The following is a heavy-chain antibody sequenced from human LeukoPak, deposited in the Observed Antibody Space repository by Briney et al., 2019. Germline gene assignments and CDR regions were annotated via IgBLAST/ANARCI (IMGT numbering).Heavy chain of an antibody. D-gene: IGHD1-26*01. Sequence: GGSLRLSCAASGFTFSSYAMSWVRLAPGKGLEWVSSISANGAGTYYADSVEGRFTISRDVSKNTLYLQMNSLRPEDTAVYYCANRGRYYFDYWGQGTLVTVS. CDR1: GFTFSSYA. CDR3: ANRGRYYFDY. J-gene: IGHJ4*02. CDR2: ISANGAGT. V-gene: IGHV3-23*01.